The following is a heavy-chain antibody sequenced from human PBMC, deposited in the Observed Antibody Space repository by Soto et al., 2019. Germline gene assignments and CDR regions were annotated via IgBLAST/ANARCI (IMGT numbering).Heavy chain of an antibody. J-gene: IGHJ6*02. CDR3: ARHGLIYYGSGSFYYYYGMDV. V-gene: IGHV1-18*01. Sequence: ASVNVSCKASGYTFTSYGISWGRQAPGQGLEWMGWISAFNGNTNYAQKLQGRVTMTTDTSTSTAYMELRSLRADDTAVYYCARHGLIYYGSGSFYYYYGMDVWGQGTTVTVSS. CDR2: ISAFNGNT. D-gene: IGHD3-10*01. CDR1: GYTFTSYG.